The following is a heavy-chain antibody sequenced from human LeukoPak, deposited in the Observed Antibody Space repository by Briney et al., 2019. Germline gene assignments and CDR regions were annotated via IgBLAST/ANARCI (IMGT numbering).Heavy chain of an antibody. CDR1: GGSISSSSYY. D-gene: IGHD7-27*01. CDR3: ARLVLGYFDY. J-gene: IGHJ4*02. CDR2: IYYSGST. Sequence: SETLSLTCTVSGGSISSSSYYWGWIRQPPGKGLEWIGSIYYSGSTYYNPSLKSRVTISVDTSKNQFSLKLSSVTAADTAVYYCARLVLGYFDYWGQGTLVTVSS. V-gene: IGHV4-39*01.